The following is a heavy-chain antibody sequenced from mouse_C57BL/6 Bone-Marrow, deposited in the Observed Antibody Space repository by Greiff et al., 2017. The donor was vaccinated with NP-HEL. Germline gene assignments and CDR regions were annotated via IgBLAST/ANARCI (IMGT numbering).Heavy chain of an antibody. Sequence: DVQLVESGGGLVKPGGSLKLSCAASGFTFSSYAMSWVRQTPEKRLEWVATISDGGSYTYYPDNVKGRFTISRDNAKNNLYLQMSHLKSEDTAMYYCAREGYGSSSDYWGQGTTLTVSS. D-gene: IGHD1-1*01. CDR1: GFTFSSYA. CDR2: ISDGGSYT. J-gene: IGHJ2*01. CDR3: AREGYGSSSDY. V-gene: IGHV5-4*01.